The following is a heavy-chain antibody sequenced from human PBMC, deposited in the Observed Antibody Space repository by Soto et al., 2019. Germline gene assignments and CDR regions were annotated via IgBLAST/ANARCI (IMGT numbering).Heavy chain of an antibody. V-gene: IGHV4-31*03. CDR1: GGSISSGGSD. J-gene: IGHJ4*02. Sequence: SETLSLTCTVSGGSISSGGSDWSWIRQHPGKGLEWIGYIYYSGSTYYNPSLKSRVTISVDTSKNQFSLKLSSVTAADTAGYYCARVFSGGNPVDYWGQGTLVTV. D-gene: IGHD2-15*01. CDR3: ARVFSGGNPVDY. CDR2: IYYSGST.